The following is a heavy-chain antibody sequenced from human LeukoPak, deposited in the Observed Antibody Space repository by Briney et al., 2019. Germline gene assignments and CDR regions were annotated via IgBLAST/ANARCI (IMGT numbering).Heavy chain of an antibody. CDR1: GYTFTGYY. CDR3: ARVAGDYVLFDY. Sequence: ASVKVSCKASGYTFTGYYMHWVRQAPGQGLEWIGWINPNSGGTNYAQKFQGRVTMTRDTSISTAYMELSRLRSDDTAVYYCARVAGDYVLFDYWGQGTLVTVSS. CDR2: INPNSGGT. D-gene: IGHD4-17*01. V-gene: IGHV1-2*02. J-gene: IGHJ4*02.